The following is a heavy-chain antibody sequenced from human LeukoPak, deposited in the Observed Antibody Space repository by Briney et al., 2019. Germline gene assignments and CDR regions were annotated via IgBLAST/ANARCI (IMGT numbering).Heavy chain of an antibody. CDR1: GGSISSSSYY. D-gene: IGHD3-22*01. J-gene: IGHJ4*02. CDR3: ARSSYYYDSSGYIY. V-gene: IGHV4-39*07. CDR2: IYYSGST. Sequence: SETLSLTCTVSGGSISSSSYYWGWIRQPPGKGLEWIGSIYYSGSTYYNPSLKSRVTISVDTSKNQFSLKLSSVTAADTAVYYCARSSYYYDSSGYIYWGQGTLVTVSS.